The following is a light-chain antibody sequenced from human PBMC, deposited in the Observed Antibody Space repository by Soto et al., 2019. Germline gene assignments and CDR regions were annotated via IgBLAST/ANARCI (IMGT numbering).Light chain of an antibody. CDR1: QSVGSN. Sequence: EVVMTQSPSTLSVSPGERATLSCRASQSVGSNLAWYQQKPGQAPRLLIYDASTRATGIPARFSGSGSGTEFTLTISSLQSEDFAVYSCQQYNNWPRTFGQGTKVEIK. J-gene: IGKJ1*01. V-gene: IGKV3-15*01. CDR2: DAS. CDR3: QQYNNWPRT.